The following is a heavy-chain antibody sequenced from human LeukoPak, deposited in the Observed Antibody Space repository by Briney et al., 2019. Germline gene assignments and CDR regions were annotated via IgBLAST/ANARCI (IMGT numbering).Heavy chain of an antibody. D-gene: IGHD5-18*01. CDR3: ASIQLWFDDAFDI. CDR1: GFTFSSYW. J-gene: IGHJ3*02. Sequence: PGGSLRLSCAASGFTFSSYWMHWVRQAPGKGLVWVSRINSDGSSTSYADSVKGRFTISRDNAKNTLYLQMNSLRAEDTAVYYCASIQLWFDDAFDIWGQGTMVTVSS. CDR2: INSDGSST. V-gene: IGHV3-74*01.